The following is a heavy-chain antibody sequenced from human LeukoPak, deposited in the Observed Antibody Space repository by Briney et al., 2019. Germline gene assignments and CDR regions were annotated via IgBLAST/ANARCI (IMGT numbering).Heavy chain of an antibody. V-gene: IGHV1-46*01. D-gene: IGHD6-13*01. J-gene: IGHJ4*02. CDR1: GYTFTGYY. Sequence: GASVKVSCKASGYTFTGYYMHWVRQAPGQGLEWMGIINPSGGSTSYAQKFQGRVTMTRDMSTSTVYMELSSLRSEDTAVYYCARDRRYSSSWYYFDYWGQGTLVTVSS. CDR3: ARDRRYSSSWYYFDY. CDR2: INPSGGST.